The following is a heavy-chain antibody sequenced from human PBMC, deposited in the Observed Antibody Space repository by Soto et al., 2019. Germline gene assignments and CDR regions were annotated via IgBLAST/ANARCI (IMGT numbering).Heavy chain of an antibody. CDR1: WDSVSRNSVT. CDR3: VRLIGNSWLDF. CDR2: TYYRSKWYN. V-gene: IGHV6-1*01. Sequence: SQNRSLTSSIAWDSVSRNSVTWNWLRQSPSIHLEWLGRTYYRSKWYNDYAEFVKSRITINPDTSKNQFSLHLNSVTPEDAAVYYCVRLIGNSWLDFWGQGTLVTVSS. D-gene: IGHD1-26*01. J-gene: IGHJ5*01.